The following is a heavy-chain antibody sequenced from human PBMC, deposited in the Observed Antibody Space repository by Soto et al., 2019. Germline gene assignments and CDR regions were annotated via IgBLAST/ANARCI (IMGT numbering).Heavy chain of an antibody. CDR3: ARAPWCSGGSCYSSWFDP. J-gene: IGHJ5*02. CDR1: GYTFTSYY. D-gene: IGHD2-15*01. V-gene: IGHV1-46*03. Sequence: GASVKVSCKASGYTFTSYYMHWVRQAPGQGLEWMGIINPSGGSTSYARKFQGRVTMTRDTSTSTVYMELSSLRSEDTAVYYCARAPWCSGGSCYSSWFDPWGQGTLVTVSS. CDR2: INPSGGST.